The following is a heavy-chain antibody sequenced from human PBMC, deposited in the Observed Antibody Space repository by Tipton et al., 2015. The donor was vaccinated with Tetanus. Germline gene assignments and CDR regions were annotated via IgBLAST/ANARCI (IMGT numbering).Heavy chain of an antibody. CDR3: ARVRRGATTDLDY. J-gene: IGHJ4*02. D-gene: IGHD5-12*01. CDR1: GGSISSFNYY. Sequence: TLSLTCTASGGSISSFNYYWGWVRQPPGKGLEWIGSIYYSGSTYYNPSLKSRVTISVDTSKNQFSLRLSSVTAADTAVYYCARVRRGATTDLDYWGQGTLVTVSS. CDR2: IYYSGST. V-gene: IGHV4-39*07.